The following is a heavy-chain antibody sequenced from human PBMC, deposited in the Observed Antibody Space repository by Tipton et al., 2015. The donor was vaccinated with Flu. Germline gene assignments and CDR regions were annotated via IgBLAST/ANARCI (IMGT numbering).Heavy chain of an antibody. Sequence: QLVQSGAEVKKPGESLKISCKGSGYSFTSYWIGWVRQMPGKGLEWMGIIYPGDSDTRYSPSFQGQVTISADKSISTAYLQWSSVEASDTAMYYCAREIPEAGWYFDLWGRGTLVSVSS. CDR3: AREIPEAGWYFDL. CDR1: GYSFTSYW. CDR2: IYPGDSDT. J-gene: IGHJ2*01. D-gene: IGHD1-14*01. V-gene: IGHV5-51*01.